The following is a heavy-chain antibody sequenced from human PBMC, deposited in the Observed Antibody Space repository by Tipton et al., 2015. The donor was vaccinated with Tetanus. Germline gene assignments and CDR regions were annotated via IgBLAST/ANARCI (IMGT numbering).Heavy chain of an antibody. J-gene: IGHJ4*02. Sequence: LRLSCAVSGGSFSGSYWSWIRQSPGKGLEWIGDIYYSGSTYYNPSLKSRVTISVDTSKNQFSLKLNSVTAADTAVYYCARDQARGARGWNYFDYWGQGTLVTVSS. V-gene: IGHV4-34*09. CDR1: GGSFSGSY. CDR2: IYYSGST. D-gene: IGHD1-26*01. CDR3: ARDQARGARGWNYFDY.